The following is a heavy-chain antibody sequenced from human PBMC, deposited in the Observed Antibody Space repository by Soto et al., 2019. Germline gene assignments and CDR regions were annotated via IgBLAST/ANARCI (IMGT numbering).Heavy chain of an antibody. V-gene: IGHV1-69*02. CDR1: GGTFSSYT. J-gene: IGHJ2*01. CDR3: ARGDYDILTGYYTYWYFDL. CDR2: IIPILGIA. D-gene: IGHD3-9*01. Sequence: QVQLVQSGAEVKKPGSSVKVSCKASGGTFSSYTISWVRQAPGQGLEWMGRIIPILGIANYAQKFQGRVTITADKSTSTAYMELSSPRSEDTAVYYCARGDYDILTGYYTYWYFDLWGRGTLVTVSS.